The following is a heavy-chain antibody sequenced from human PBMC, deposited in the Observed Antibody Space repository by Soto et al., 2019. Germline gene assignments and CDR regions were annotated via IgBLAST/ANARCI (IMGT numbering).Heavy chain of an antibody. CDR2: ISAYNGNT. V-gene: IGHV1-18*01. D-gene: IGHD6-6*01. CDR3: ARDLALSSLDAFDI. CDR1: GYTFTSYG. J-gene: IGHJ3*02. Sequence: ASVKVSCKASGYTFTSYGISWVRQAPGQGLEWMGWISAYNGNTNYAQKLQGRVTMTTDTSTSTAYMELRSLRSADTAVYYCARDLALSSLDAFDIWGQGTMVTVSS.